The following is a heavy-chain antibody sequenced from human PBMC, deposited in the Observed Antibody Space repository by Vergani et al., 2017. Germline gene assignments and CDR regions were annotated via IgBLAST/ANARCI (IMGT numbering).Heavy chain of an antibody. CDR1: GYTFTSYG. J-gene: IGHJ4*02. CDR2: ISAYNGNT. V-gene: IGHV1-18*01. D-gene: IGHD5-18*01. Sequence: QVQLVQSGAEVKKPGASVKVSCKASGYTFTSYGISWVRQAPGQGLEWMGWISAYNGNTNYAQKLQGRVTMTTDTSTSTAYMELRSLRSDYTAVYYCARDRRGYSYGYPVDYWGQGTLVTVSS. CDR3: ARDRRGYSYGYPVDY.